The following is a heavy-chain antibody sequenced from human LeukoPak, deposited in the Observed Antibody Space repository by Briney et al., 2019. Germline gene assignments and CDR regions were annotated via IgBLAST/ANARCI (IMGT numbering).Heavy chain of an antibody. D-gene: IGHD3-22*01. CDR2: ISGSGGTT. V-gene: IGHV3-23*01. CDR3: AKESTSSGYYYAPDY. CDR1: GFTFGSYA. Sequence: PGGSLRLSCAASGFTFGSYAMSCVRQAPGKGLEWVLAISGSGGTTYHGDSMQGRFTISRDNSKNTLYLQMNSLRAEDTAVYYCAKESTSSGYYYAPDYWGQGTLVTVSS. J-gene: IGHJ4*02.